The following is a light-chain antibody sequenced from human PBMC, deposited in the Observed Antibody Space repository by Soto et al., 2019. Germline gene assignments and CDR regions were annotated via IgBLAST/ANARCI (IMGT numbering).Light chain of an antibody. CDR2: AAS. CDR3: QQTYSAPRT. Sequence: DIQMTQSPSSLSASVGDRVTITCRASQGISSYLNWYQQRPGKPPNLLIYAASSLPSGVPSRFSGSGVGTDFTLTLSSLQPEDFATYYCQQTYSAPRTFGPGTRVDIK. V-gene: IGKV1-39*01. J-gene: IGKJ3*01. CDR1: QGISSY.